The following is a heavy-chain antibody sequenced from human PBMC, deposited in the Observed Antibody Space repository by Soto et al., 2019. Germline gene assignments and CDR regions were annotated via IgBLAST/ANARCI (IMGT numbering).Heavy chain of an antibody. D-gene: IGHD3-9*01. Sequence: EVQLLESGGGLVQPGGSLRLSCAVSGFTFSSYAMSWVRQAPGKGLEWVSAISGSGGSTYYADSVKGRFTISRDNSKNTLYLQMNSLRAEDTAVYYCAKDRRGGYFDSPTRFDYWGQGTLVTVSS. V-gene: IGHV3-23*01. J-gene: IGHJ4*02. CDR3: AKDRRGGYFDSPTRFDY. CDR1: GFTFSSYA. CDR2: ISGSGGST.